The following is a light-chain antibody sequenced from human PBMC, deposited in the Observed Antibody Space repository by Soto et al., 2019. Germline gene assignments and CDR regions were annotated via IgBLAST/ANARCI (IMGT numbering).Light chain of an antibody. J-gene: IGLJ2*01. CDR2: HNS. CDR1: SSNIGNNY. CDR3: GTWDSSLSAVV. Sequence: QSVLTQPPSVSAAPGQKVTISSSGSSSNIGNNYVSWYQHLPGTAPKLLISHNSERPSWIPDRFSGSKSGTSATLGITGLQTGDEADYYCGTWDSSLSAVVFGGGTKLTVL. V-gene: IGLV1-51*01.